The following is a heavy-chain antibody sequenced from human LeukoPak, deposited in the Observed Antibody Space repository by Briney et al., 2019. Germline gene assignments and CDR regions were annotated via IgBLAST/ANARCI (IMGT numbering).Heavy chain of an antibody. D-gene: IGHD5-18*01. J-gene: IGHJ4*02. CDR2: ITYDGSNK. Sequence: GGSLRLSCAASGFTFSTYAIHWVRQAPGKGLEWVAVITYDGSNKYYADSVKGRFTISRDNSKNTLYLQMNSLRAEDTAMYFCARNQGYSYPDYWGQGTLVTVSS. CDR3: ARNQGYSYPDY. V-gene: IGHV3-30-3*01. CDR1: GFTFSTYA.